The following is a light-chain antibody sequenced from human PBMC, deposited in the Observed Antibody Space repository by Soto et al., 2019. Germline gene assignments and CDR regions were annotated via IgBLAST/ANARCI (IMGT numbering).Light chain of an antibody. V-gene: IGKV3-20*01. J-gene: IGKJ5*01. CDR1: QSVTSN. CDR3: QHYGSSPPIT. CDR2: RAS. Sequence: EVVMTQSPGAVSVSPGERATLSCRASQSVTSNVAWYQQKPGQAPRLLIYRASARATGVPARFSGSGSGTDFTLTISRLEPEDFAVYYCQHYGSSPPITFGQGTRLEIK.